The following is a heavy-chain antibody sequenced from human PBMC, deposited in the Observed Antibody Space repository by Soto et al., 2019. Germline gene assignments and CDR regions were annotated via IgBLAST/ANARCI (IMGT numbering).Heavy chain of an antibody. Sequence: GGSLRLSSAASGLSFSDYEMNWVRQARGKGLEWIAHISFSGSTIYYADSVKGRFSISRDNSKNFLYLQMSGLRADDSAVYYCTRGAGFFYGVDVWGLGTTVTVS. CDR1: GLSFSDYE. V-gene: IGHV3-48*03. J-gene: IGHJ6*02. CDR2: ISFSGSTI. D-gene: IGHD3-10*01. CDR3: TRGAGFFYGVDV.